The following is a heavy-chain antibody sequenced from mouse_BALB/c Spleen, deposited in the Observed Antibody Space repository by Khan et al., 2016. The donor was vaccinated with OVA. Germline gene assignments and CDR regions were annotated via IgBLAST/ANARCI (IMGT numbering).Heavy chain of an antibody. V-gene: IGHV3-1*02. CDR3: TSAGRWFPY. CDR2: IHYGGNT. Sequence: EVQLQESGPDLVKPSQSLSLTCTVTGYSITSGYSWHWIRQFPGNKLEWMGYIHYGGNTNYNPSLKSRISITRDTSRNQIFLQVNSVTTEDTATYYCTSAGRWFPYWGQGTLVTVSA. CDR1: GYSITSGYS. J-gene: IGHJ3*01.